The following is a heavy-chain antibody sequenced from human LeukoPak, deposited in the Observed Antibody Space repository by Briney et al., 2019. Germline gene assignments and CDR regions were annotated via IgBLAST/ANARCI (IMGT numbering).Heavy chain of an antibody. CDR2: IYISGST. CDR3: ARVYIASPGQFDP. D-gene: IGHD6-13*01. J-gene: IGHJ5*02. CDR1: GDSISSGSYY. Sequence: SETLSLTCTVSGDSISSGSYYWSWIRQPAGKGLEWIGRIYISGSTSYNPSLKSRVTISVDTSNNQFSLKLSSVTAADTAVYYCARVYIASPGQFDPWGQGTLVTVSS. V-gene: IGHV4-61*02.